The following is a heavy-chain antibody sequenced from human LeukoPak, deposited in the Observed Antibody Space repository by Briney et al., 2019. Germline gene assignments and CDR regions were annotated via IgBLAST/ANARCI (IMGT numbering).Heavy chain of an antibody. CDR1: GGTFSSYA. CDR3: ARGGAYNWFDP. V-gene: IGHV1-69*04. D-gene: IGHD3-16*01. CDR2: ISPILGIA. J-gene: IGHJ5*02. Sequence: SVKVSCKASGGTFSSYAISWVRQAPGQGLEWMGRISPILGIANYAQKFQGRVTITADESTSTAYMELSSLRSEDTAVYYCARGGAYNWFDPWGQGTLVTVSS.